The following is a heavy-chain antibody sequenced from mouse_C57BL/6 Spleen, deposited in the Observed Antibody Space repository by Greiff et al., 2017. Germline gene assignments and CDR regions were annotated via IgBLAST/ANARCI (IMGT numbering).Heavy chain of an antibody. Sequence: EVKLEESGAGLVQPGGSVSLSCTASGFTFTDYYMSWVRQPPGKGLEWLGFISNKANGYTTDYSANGKGRFTISRYNYQTTIYLQMNALRAEASATYDCERSYDSNDGGAMEYWGQGASVTVAT. CDR1: GFTFTDYY. CDR3: ERSYDSNDGGAMEY. J-gene: IGHJ4*01. V-gene: IGHV7-3*01. CDR2: ISNKANGYTT. D-gene: IGHD2-5*01.